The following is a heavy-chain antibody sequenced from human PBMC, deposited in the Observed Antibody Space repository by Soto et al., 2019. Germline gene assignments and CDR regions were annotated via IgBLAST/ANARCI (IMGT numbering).Heavy chain of an antibody. J-gene: IGHJ4*02. Sequence: GGSLRLSCAASGFTFSSYWMHWVRQAPGKGLVWVSRINSDTAFYADSVKGRFTVSRDNSKNTLYLQMNSLRAEDTAVYYCANVGAPNTRAVLWLDYWGQGTLVTVSS. CDR2: INSDTA. CDR1: GFTFSSYW. CDR3: ANVGAPNTRAVLWLDY. V-gene: IGHV3-74*01. D-gene: IGHD3-16*01.